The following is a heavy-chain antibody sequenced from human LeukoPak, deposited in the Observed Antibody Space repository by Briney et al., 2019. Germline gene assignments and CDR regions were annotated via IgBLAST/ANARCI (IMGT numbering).Heavy chain of an antibody. CDR1: GYTFTSYD. CDR3: ARDYSSGWYFRYRWFDP. CDR2: MSPNSGNT. J-gene: IGHJ5*02. D-gene: IGHD6-19*01. V-gene: IGHV1-8*01. Sequence: ASVKVSCTASGYTFTSYDINWVRQATGQGLEWMGWMSPNSGNTGYAQKFQGRVTMTRNTSISTAYMELSSLRSEDTAVYYCARDYSSGWYFRYRWFDPWGQGTLVTVSS.